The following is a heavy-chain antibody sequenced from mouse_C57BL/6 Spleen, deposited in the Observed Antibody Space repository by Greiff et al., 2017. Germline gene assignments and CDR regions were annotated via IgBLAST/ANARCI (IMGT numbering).Heavy chain of an antibody. Sequence: VQLQQSGAELVKPGASVKLSCKASGYTFTEYPIHWVKQRSGQGLEWIGWFYPGSGSIKYNEKFKDKATLTADKSSSTVYMELSRLTSEDSAVYFCARHEEGYYYGSSYAMDYWGQGTSVTVAS. D-gene: IGHD1-1*01. V-gene: IGHV1-62-2*01. CDR1: GYTFTEYP. J-gene: IGHJ4*01. CDR3: ARHEEGYYYGSSYAMDY. CDR2: FYPGSGSI.